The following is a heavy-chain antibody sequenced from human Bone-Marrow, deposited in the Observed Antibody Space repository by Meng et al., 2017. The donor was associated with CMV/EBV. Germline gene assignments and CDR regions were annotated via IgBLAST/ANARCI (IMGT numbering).Heavy chain of an antibody. V-gene: IGHV3-69-1*01. Sequence: GESLKISCAASGFTFSDYYMNWVRQAPGKGLEWVSSISSSSTIYYADSVKGRFTISRDNAKNSLYLQMNSLRAEDTAVYYCAREAGGIAASPKGGMDVWGQGTTVTVSS. CDR3: AREAGGIAASPKGGMDV. CDR1: GFTFSDYY. D-gene: IGHD6-13*01. J-gene: IGHJ6*02. CDR2: ISSSSTI.